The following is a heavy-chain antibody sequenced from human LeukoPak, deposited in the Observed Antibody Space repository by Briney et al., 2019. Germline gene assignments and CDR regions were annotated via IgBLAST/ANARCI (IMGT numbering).Heavy chain of an antibody. CDR3: AKGKDYYDSSGYFH. D-gene: IGHD3-22*01. CDR2: ISGSGGST. CDR1: GFTFSSYA. Sequence: GGSLRLSCAASGFTFSSYAMSWVRQAPGKGLEWVSAISGSGGSTYYADSVKGRFTISRDNSKNTLYLQMNSLRAEDTAVYYCAKGKDYYDSSGYFHWGQGTLVTVSS. J-gene: IGHJ4*02. V-gene: IGHV3-23*01.